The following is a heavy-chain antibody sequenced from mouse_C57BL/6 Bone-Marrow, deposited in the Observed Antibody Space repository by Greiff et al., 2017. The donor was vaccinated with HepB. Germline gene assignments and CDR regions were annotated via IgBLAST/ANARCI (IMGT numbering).Heavy chain of an antibody. Sequence: EVKLVESGGGLVKPGGSLKLSCAASGFTFSDYGMRWVRQAPEKGLEWVAYISSGSSTIYYADTVKGRFTITRDNAKSTLFLQMTSLRSEDTAMYYCAITTVVARYWYFDVWGTGTTVTVSS. CDR1: GFTFSDYG. CDR3: AITTVVARYWYFDV. CDR2: ISSGSSTI. J-gene: IGHJ1*03. D-gene: IGHD1-1*01. V-gene: IGHV5-17*01.